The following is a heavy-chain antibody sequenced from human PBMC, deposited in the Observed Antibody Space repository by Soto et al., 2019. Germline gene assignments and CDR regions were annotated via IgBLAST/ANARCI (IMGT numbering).Heavy chain of an antibody. CDR1: GGTFSSYA. V-gene: IGHV1-69*13. J-gene: IGHJ4*02. CDR3: ARDIGSGGGPSVGPFDY. Sequence: SVKVSCKASGGTFSSYAISWVRQAPGQGLEWMGGIIPIFGTANYAQKFQGRVTITADESTSTAYMELSSLRSEDTAVYYCARDIGSGGGPSVGPFDYWGQGTLVTVSS. D-gene: IGHD3-16*01. CDR2: IIPIFGTA.